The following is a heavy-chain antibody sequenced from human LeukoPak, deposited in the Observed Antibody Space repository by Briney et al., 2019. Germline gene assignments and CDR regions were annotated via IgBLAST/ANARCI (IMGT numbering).Heavy chain of an antibody. CDR1: GFTFSNAW. Sequence: SGGSLRLSCAASGFTFSNAWMSWVRQAPGKGLEWVCRIKSKTDGGTTDYAAPVKGRFTISRDDSKNTLYLQMNSLKTEDTAVYYCTTESSSGSYNPFDYWGQGTLVTVSS. CDR2: IKSKTDGGTT. J-gene: IGHJ4*02. V-gene: IGHV3-15*01. D-gene: IGHD1-26*01. CDR3: TTESSSGSYNPFDY.